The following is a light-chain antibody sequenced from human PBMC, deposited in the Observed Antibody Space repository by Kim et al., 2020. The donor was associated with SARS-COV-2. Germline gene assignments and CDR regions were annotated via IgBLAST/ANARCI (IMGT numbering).Light chain of an antibody. J-gene: IGLJ2*01. CDR3: QSFDSSLSALL. CDR1: SSNIGASFD. V-gene: IGLV1-40*01. CDR2: RNN. Sequence: QSVLTQPPSVSGAPGQRITISCTGSSSNIGASFDVHWYQQLPGPAPKVLLYRNNNRPSGVPDRFSASRSGTSASLAITGLQPEDEADYYCQSFDSSLSALLFGGGTQLTVL.